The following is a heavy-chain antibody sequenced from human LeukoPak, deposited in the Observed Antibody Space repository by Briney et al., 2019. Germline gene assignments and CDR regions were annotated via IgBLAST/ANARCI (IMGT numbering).Heavy chain of an antibody. CDR1: GFTFSSYW. CDR3: ARGITMVRGVIIRAFYYYYYMDV. D-gene: IGHD3-10*01. V-gene: IGHV3-7*01. Sequence: GGSLRLSCAASGFTFSSYWMSWVRQAPGKGLEWVANIKQDGSEKYYVDSVKGRFTISRDNAKNSLYLQMNSLRAEDTAVYYCARGITMVRGVIIRAFYYYYYMDVWGKGTTVTISS. CDR2: IKQDGSEK. J-gene: IGHJ6*03.